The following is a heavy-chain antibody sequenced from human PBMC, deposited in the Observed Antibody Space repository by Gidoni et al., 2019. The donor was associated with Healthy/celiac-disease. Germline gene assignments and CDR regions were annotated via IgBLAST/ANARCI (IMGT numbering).Heavy chain of an antibody. CDR2: ISYDGSNK. Sequence: QVQLVESGGGVVQPGRSLRLSCAASGFTFSSYGMHWVRQAPGKGLGWVAVISYDGSNKYYADSVKGRFTISRDNSKNTLYLQMNSLRAEDTAVYYCAKSQGGYYYDSSGFNWFDPWGQGTLVTVSS. CDR1: GFTFSSYG. J-gene: IGHJ5*02. V-gene: IGHV3-30*18. CDR3: AKSQGGYYYDSSGFNWFDP. D-gene: IGHD3-22*01.